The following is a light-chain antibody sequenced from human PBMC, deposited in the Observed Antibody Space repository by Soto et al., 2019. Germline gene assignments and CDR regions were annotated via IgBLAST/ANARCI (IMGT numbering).Light chain of an antibody. CDR1: QCVXSSY. CDR3: QQYGSAPRT. Sequence: DIVMTQSPCTLSLSPGERAILCCRASQCVXSSYFAWYLQKPGQAPRLPXGCASSMATGTPDRLSGSGSGTDFTLTISRLDPEDSAVYYFQQYGSAPRTFGQGTRLDIK. CDR2: CAS. V-gene: IGKV3-20*01. J-gene: IGKJ5*01.